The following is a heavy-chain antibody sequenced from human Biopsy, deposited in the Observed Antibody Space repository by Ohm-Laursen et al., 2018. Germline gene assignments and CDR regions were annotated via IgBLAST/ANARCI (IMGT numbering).Heavy chain of an antibody. CDR1: GYTFTNYN. Sequence: SVKVSCNASGYTFTNYNVNWVRQATGQGLEWMGWMNPNSGNTGYAQKFQGRATMTRNTSISTAYMELSSLTSVDTAVYYCARDFNYDGGGSFNFDYWGQGTLVTVSS. V-gene: IGHV1-8*01. CDR2: MNPNSGNT. CDR3: ARDFNYDGGGSFNFDY. J-gene: IGHJ4*02. D-gene: IGHD3-22*01.